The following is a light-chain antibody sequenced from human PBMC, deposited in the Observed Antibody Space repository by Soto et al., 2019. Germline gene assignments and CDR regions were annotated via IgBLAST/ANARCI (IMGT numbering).Light chain of an antibody. CDR2: DAS. V-gene: IGKV3-11*01. CDR1: QNIVSY. J-gene: IGKJ5*01. Sequence: EIVLTQSPAALSLSPGERATLSCRASQNIVSYLAWYQQKPGQVPRLLIFDASNRATGIPARFSGSGSGTDFTLTISSLEPEDFAVYYCQQRSNWPPITFGQGTRLEL. CDR3: QQRSNWPPIT.